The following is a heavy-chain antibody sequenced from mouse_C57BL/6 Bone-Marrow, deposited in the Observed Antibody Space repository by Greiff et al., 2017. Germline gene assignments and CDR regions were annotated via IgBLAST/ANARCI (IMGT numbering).Heavy chain of an antibody. D-gene: IGHD2-4*01. CDR2: IDPSDSET. Sequence: QVQLQQPGAELVRPGSSVKLSCKASGYTFTSYWMHWVKQRPIQGLEWIGNIDPSDSETHYNQKFKDKATLTVDKSSSTAYMQLSSLTSEDSAVYYCATDDYGPGDYWGQGTLVTVSA. V-gene: IGHV1-52*01. CDR3: ATDDYGPGDY. CDR1: GYTFTSYW. J-gene: IGHJ3*01.